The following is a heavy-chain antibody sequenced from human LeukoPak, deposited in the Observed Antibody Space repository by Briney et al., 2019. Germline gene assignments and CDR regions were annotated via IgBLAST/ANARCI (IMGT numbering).Heavy chain of an antibody. CDR3: ARDLGDYYATSGIFDL. CDR1: GFIFSSYP. J-gene: IGHJ4*02. V-gene: IGHV3-30*01. D-gene: IGHD3-22*01. Sequence: PGKSLRLSCAASGFIFSSYPMHWVRQAPGKGLAWVSVISYTGSDKYFADSVKGRFTISRDNSKNTLYLQMNSLRTEDTAAYYCARDLGDYYATSGIFDLWGQGTLVTVSS. CDR2: ISYTGSDK.